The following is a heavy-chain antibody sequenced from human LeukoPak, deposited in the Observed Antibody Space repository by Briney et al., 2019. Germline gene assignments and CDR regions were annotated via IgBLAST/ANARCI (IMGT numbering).Heavy chain of an antibody. CDR1: GYIFSSSE. D-gene: IGHD5-18*01. CDR3: ARQNHPMGYSYKYYMDV. CDR2: ISPYSGRT. Sequence: ASVTVSCKASGYIFSSSEISWVRQAPGQGLEWIGWISPYSGRTSYGHKFQGRVTLTTDRPTSTAHMELRSLRSDDTAVYYCARQNHPMGYSYKYYMDVWGKGTTVTVPS. J-gene: IGHJ6*03. V-gene: IGHV1-18*01.